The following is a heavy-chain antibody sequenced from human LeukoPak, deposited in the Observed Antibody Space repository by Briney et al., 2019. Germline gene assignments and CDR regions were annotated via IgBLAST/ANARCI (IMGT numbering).Heavy chain of an antibody. Sequence: SETLSLTCTVSGGSISSYYWSWIRQPPGKGLGWIGYIYYSGSTNYNPSLKSRVTISVDTSKNQFSLKLSSVTAADTAVYYCARRGTSYYYYGMDVWGQGTTVTVS. CDR1: GGSISSYY. V-gene: IGHV4-59*01. CDR3: ARRGTSYYYYGMDV. CDR2: IYYSGST. J-gene: IGHJ6*02. D-gene: IGHD2-2*01.